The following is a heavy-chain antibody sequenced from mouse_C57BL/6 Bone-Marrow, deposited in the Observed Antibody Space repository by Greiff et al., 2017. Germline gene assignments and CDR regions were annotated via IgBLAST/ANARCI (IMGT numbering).Heavy chain of an antibody. CDR2: INPSSGYT. D-gene: IGHD1-1*01. CDR3: ARVTTVDY. CDR1: GYTFTRYT. Sequence: VKLQESGAELARPGASVKMSCKASGYTFTRYTMHWVKQRPGQGLEWIGYINPSSGYTKYNQKFKDKATLTADKSSSTAYMQLSSLTSEDSAVYYCARVTTVDYWGQGTTLTVSS. V-gene: IGHV1-4*01. J-gene: IGHJ2*01.